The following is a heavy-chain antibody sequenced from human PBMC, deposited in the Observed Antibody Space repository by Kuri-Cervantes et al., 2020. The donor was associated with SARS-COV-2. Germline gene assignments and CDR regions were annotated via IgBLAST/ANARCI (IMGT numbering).Heavy chain of an antibody. V-gene: IGHV1-69*05. CDR2: IIPIFGTA. CDR3: ARAITRWVVPAAMVDY. Sequence: SVKVSCKASGGTFSSYAISWVRQAPGQGLEWMGGIIPIFGTANYAQKFQGRVTITTDESTSTAYMELRSLRSDDTAVYYCARAITRWVVPAAMVDYWGQGPLVTVSS. J-gene: IGHJ4*02. D-gene: IGHD2-2*01. CDR1: GGTFSSYA.